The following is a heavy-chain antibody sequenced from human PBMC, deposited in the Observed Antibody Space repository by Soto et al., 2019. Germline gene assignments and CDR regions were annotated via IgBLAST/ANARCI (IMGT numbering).Heavy chain of an antibody. CDR3: VKSSAAAGPYYYYGMDV. Sequence: GGSLRLSCSASGFTFSSYAMHWVRQAPGKGLEYVSAISSNGGSTYYADSVKGRFTISRDNSKNTLYLQMSSLRAEDTAVYYCVKSSAAAGPYYYYGMDVWGQGTTVTVSS. D-gene: IGHD6-13*01. CDR2: ISSNGGST. J-gene: IGHJ6*02. V-gene: IGHV3-64D*08. CDR1: GFTFSSYA.